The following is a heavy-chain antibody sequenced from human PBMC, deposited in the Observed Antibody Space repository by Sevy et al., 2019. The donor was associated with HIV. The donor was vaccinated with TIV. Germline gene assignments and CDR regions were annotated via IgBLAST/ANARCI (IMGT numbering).Heavy chain of an antibody. D-gene: IGHD2-2*01. CDR3: ARQPVLWDIVLVPAAMNGMDV. V-gene: IGHV3-21*01. CDR2: ISSSSSYI. Sequence: GGSLRLSCAASGFTFSSYSMNWVRQAPGKGLEWVSPISSSSSYIYYADSVKGRFTISRDNAKNSLYLQMNSLRAEDTAVYYCARQPVLWDIVLVPAAMNGMDVWGQGTTVTVSS. CDR1: GFTFSSYS. J-gene: IGHJ6*02.